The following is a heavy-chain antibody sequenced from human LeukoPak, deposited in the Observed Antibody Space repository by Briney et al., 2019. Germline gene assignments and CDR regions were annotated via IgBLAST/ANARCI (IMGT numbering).Heavy chain of an antibody. D-gene: IGHD2-2*01. CDR3: ARGKASSPFDY. Sequence: SETLSLTCAVYGGSFSGYYWSWIRQPPGNGLEWIGEINHSGSTNYNPSLKSRVTISVDTSKNQFSLKLSSVTAADTAVYYCARGKASSPFDYWGQGTLVTVSS. J-gene: IGHJ4*02. V-gene: IGHV4-34*01. CDR1: GGSFSGYY. CDR2: INHSGST.